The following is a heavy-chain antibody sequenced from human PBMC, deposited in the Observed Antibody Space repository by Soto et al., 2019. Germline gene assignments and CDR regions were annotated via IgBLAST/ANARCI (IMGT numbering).Heavy chain of an antibody. J-gene: IGHJ4*02. D-gene: IGHD5-18*01. V-gene: IGHV2-5*02. CDR2: NYWDDDT. Sequence: QITLKESGPTLVKPTQTLTLTCTFSGFSLSTSGVGVGWIRQPPGKDMEWLALNYWDDDTRYSPSLKSRLTITKDTSKNQVVLTMTIMDPVDTATYYCAHWSGYSYGYGIDYWGQGTLVTVSS. CDR1: GFSLSTSGVG. CDR3: AHWSGYSYGYGIDY.